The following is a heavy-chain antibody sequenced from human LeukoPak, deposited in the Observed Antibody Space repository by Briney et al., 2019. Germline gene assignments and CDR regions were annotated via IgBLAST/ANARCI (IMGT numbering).Heavy chain of an antibody. CDR2: ISGSGGDT. J-gene: IGHJ4*02. CDR1: GFTFSNYA. D-gene: IGHD6-19*01. CDR3: VKDSVVVAGLVNYFDY. V-gene: IGHV3-23*01. Sequence: GRSLRLSCAASGFTFSNYAMSCVRQAPGKGLEWVSAISGSGGDTFYTDSVKGRFTISRDNSKNTLYLQMKGLRAEDTAVYYCVKDSVVVAGLVNYFDYWGQGTLVTVSS.